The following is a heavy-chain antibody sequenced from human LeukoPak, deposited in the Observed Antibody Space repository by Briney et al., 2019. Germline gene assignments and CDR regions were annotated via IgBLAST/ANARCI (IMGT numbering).Heavy chain of an antibody. J-gene: IGHJ4*02. V-gene: IGHV6-1*01. CDR2: TYYRSKWYN. Sequence: SQTLSLACAISADSVSSNSAAWNWFRQSPSRGLEWLGRTYYRSKWYNDYVLSVKSRITILPDTSKNQFSLQLTSVTPEDTAVYYCTREYTYGRIDYWGQGTLVTVSS. CDR1: ADSVSSNSAA. CDR3: TREYTYGRIDY. D-gene: IGHD5-18*01.